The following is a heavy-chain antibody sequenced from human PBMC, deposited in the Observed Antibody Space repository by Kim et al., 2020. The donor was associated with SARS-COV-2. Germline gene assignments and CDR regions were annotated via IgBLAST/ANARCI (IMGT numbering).Heavy chain of an antibody. V-gene: IGHV3-23*01. CDR1: GVTLSSYA. Sequence: GGSLRLSCTASGVTLSSYAMHWVRQAPGKGLEWVSGITGTGGNTYYPDSVKGRFSVSRDNSKNTLYLQLNSLRADDTAKYFCARDGYNWIAFDIWGPGTMVTVSS. CDR2: ITGTGGNT. CDR3: ARDGYNWIAFDI. D-gene: IGHD5-12*01. J-gene: IGHJ3*02.